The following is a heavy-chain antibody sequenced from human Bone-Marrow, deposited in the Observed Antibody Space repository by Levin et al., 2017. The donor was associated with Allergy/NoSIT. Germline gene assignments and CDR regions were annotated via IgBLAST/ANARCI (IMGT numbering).Heavy chain of an antibody. J-gene: IGHJ4*02. CDR2: IKSKTDGGTT. Sequence: GESLKISCAASGFTFSNAWMSWVRQAPGKGLEWVGRIKSKTDGGTTDYAAPVKGRFTISRDDSKNTLYLQMNSLKTEDTAVYYCTTDLETVTPDYWGQGTLVTVSS. V-gene: IGHV3-15*01. D-gene: IGHD4-11*01. CDR1: GFTFSNAW. CDR3: TTDLETVTPDY.